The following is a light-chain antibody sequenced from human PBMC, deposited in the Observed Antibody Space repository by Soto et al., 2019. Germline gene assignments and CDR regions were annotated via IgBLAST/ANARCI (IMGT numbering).Light chain of an antibody. CDR3: QTWGTGIQV. CDR1: SGHSSYA. J-gene: IGLJ2*01. CDR2: VNSDGSH. Sequence: HPVLTQSPSASASLGASVKLTCTLSSGHSSYAIAWHQQQPERGPRYLMNVNSDGSHSKGDGIPDRFSGSSSGAERYLTISSLQSEDEADYYCQTWGTGIQVFGGGTKLTVL. V-gene: IGLV4-69*01.